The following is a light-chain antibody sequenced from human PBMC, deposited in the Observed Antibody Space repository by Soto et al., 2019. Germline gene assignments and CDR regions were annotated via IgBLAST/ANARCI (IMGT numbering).Light chain of an antibody. V-gene: IGKV3D-7*01. J-gene: IGKJ4*01. CDR2: DAS. CDR3: QHDYNLLT. Sequence: EIVLTQSPGTLSLSPGERATLSCRASQSVRSNLAWYQQKPGQAPRLLIYDASNRATGIPARFSGSGSGTDFTLTVSSLQPEDFAVYYCQHDYNLLTFGGGTKVDIK. CDR1: QSVRSN.